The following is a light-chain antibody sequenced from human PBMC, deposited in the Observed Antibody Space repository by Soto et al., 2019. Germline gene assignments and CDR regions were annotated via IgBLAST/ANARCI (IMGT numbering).Light chain of an antibody. CDR3: QSYDSSLSGWL. J-gene: IGLJ3*02. Sequence: QSVLTQPPSVSGAPGQRVTISCTGSSSNIGAGYNVHWYQQVPGTAPKLLIYGDSNRPSGVPDRFSGSKSGTSASLPITGLQAEDEADYYCQSYDSSLSGWLFGGGTKVTVL. CDR1: SSNIGAGYN. V-gene: IGLV1-40*01. CDR2: GDS.